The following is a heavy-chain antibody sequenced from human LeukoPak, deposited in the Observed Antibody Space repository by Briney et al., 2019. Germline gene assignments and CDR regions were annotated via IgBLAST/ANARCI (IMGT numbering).Heavy chain of an antibody. CDR2: IIPIFGTA. CDR1: GYTFTSYG. CDR3: ARLVVGYYDSSGILDL. J-gene: IGHJ2*01. Sequence: SVKVSCKASGYTFTSYGISWVRQAPGQGLEWMGGIIPIFGTANYAQKFQGRVTITADESTSTAYMELSSLRSEDTAVYYCARLVVGYYDSSGILDLWGRGTLVTVSS. V-gene: IGHV1-69*13. D-gene: IGHD3-22*01.